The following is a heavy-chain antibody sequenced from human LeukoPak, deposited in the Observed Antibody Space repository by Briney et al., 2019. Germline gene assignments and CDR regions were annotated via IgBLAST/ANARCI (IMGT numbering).Heavy chain of an antibody. Sequence: ASVKVSCKASGYTFTSYYKHWVRQAPGQGLEWMGIINPSGGSTSYAQKFQGRVTMTRDTSTSTVYMELSSLRSEDTAVYYCARGGYCSGGSCYLEEAEGWFDPWGQGTLVTVSS. J-gene: IGHJ5*02. CDR2: INPSGGST. D-gene: IGHD2-15*01. V-gene: IGHV1-46*01. CDR1: GYTFTSYY. CDR3: ARGGYCSGGSCYLEEAEGWFDP.